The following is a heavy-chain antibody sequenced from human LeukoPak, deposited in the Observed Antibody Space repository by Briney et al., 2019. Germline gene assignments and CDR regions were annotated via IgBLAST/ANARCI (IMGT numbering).Heavy chain of an antibody. V-gene: IGHV3-53*01. CDR3: ARGSSYNDYYYYMDV. D-gene: IGHD6-13*01. Sequence: PGGSLRLSCAASGITVSNNYMSWARQAPGKGLEWVSVIYSGGSTYYADSVKGRFTISRDNSKNTLYLQMNTLRAEDTAVYYCARGSSYNDYYYYMDVWGKGTTVTVSS. J-gene: IGHJ6*03. CDR2: IYSGGST. CDR1: GITVSNNY.